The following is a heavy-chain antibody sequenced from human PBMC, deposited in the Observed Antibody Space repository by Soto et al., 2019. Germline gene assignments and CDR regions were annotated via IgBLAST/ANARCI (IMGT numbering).Heavy chain of an antibody. CDR2: IIPIFGTA. CDR1: GGTFSSYA. Sequence: SVKVSCKASGGTFSSYAISWVRQAPGQGLEWMGGIIPIFGTANYAQKFQGRVTITADESTSTAYMELSSLRSEDTAVYYCARHEEWLSFTKKTQNYYYYGMDVWGQGTKVTVSS. D-gene: IGHD3-3*01. V-gene: IGHV1-69*13. CDR3: ARHEEWLSFTKKTQNYYYYGMDV. J-gene: IGHJ6*02.